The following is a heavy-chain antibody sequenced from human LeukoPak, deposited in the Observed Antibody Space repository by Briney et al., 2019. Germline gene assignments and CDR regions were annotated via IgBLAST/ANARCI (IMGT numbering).Heavy chain of an antibody. CDR1: GGSISSGDYY. D-gene: IGHD2-2*02. V-gene: IGHV4-61*09. CDR3: ARNRAYCSSTSCYIGGVGY. CDR2: IYTSGST. J-gene: IGHJ4*02. Sequence: SETLSLTCTVSGGSISSGDYYWSWIRQPAGKGLEWIGHIYTSGSTNYNPSLKSRVSISVDGSKNQFSLKLSSVTAADTAVYYCARNRAYCSSTSCYIGGVGYWGQGTLVTVSS.